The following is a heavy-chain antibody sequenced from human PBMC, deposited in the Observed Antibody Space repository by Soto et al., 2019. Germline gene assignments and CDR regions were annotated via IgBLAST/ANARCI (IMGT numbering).Heavy chain of an antibody. J-gene: IGHJ5*02. CDR3: ARGQRALITYGPFDP. CDR1: GFTLSNYA. Sequence: QPGGSLRLSCAASGFTLSNYAMSWVRQAPGKGLEWVSTFSGTGGYTYYADSVKGRFTISRDDSKNPLFLHMNSLRAADTAVYYCARGQRALITYGPFDPWGQGTLVTVSS. D-gene: IGHD4-17*01. CDR2: FSGTGGYT. V-gene: IGHV3-23*01.